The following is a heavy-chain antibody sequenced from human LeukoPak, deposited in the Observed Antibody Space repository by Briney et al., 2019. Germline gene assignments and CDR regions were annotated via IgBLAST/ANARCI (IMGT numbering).Heavy chain of an antibody. Sequence: KASETLSLTCTVSGGSISSYYWSWIRQPPRKGLEWIGYIYYSGSTNYNPSLKSRVTISVDTSKNQFSLKLSSVTAADTAVYYCARDLYGAFDYWGQGTLVTVSS. CDR2: IYYSGST. CDR1: GGSISSYY. D-gene: IGHD4-17*01. V-gene: IGHV4-59*01. J-gene: IGHJ4*02. CDR3: ARDLYGAFDY.